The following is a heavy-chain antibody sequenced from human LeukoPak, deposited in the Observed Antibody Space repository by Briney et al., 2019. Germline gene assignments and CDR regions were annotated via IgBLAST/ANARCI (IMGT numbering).Heavy chain of an antibody. V-gene: IGHV3-74*01. CDR1: GNYW. J-gene: IGHJ4*02. D-gene: IGHD2/OR15-2a*01. CDR2: INSDGSWT. CDR3: VSFYETY. Sequence: GGSLRLSYAASGNYWMHWVRQAPGKGLVWVSHINSDGSWTSYADSVKGRFTISKDNAENTVYLQMNSLRAEDTAVYYCVSFYETYWGRGTLVTVSS.